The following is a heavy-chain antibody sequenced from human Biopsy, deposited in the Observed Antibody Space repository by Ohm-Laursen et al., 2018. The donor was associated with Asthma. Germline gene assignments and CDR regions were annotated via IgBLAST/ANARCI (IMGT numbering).Heavy chain of an antibody. D-gene: IGHD2-2*01. Sequence: SVKVSCKSLGGTFNTYVIGWVRQAPGQGLEWTGGINSVFGTTTYPQKFQDRVTITADDSTITVYMELSSLRSEDTAVYYCARKAGSCISRTCYSLDFWGQGTLVTVSS. CDR1: GGTFNTYV. CDR3: ARKAGSCISRTCYSLDF. J-gene: IGHJ4*02. CDR2: INSVFGTT. V-gene: IGHV1-69*13.